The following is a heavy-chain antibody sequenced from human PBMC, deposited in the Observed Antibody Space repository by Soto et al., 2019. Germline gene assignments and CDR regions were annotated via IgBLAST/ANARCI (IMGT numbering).Heavy chain of an antibody. D-gene: IGHD5-18*01. V-gene: IGHV4-31*03. CDR1: GGSISSGGYY. Sequence: PSETLSLTCTVSGGSISSGGYYWSWIRQPPGKGLEWIGYIYYSGSTYYTPSLQSRLSISIDTPKNQFSLKLTSVTAADTAVYYCARDRGHLWLRDWGQGTLVTVSS. J-gene: IGHJ4*02. CDR2: IYYSGST. CDR3: ARDRGHLWLRD.